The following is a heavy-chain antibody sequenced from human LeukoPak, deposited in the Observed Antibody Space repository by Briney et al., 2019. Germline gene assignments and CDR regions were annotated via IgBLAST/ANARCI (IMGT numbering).Heavy chain of an antibody. D-gene: IGHD4-11*01. CDR1: GGSFSGYY. Sequence: SETLSLTCTVYGGSFSGYYWSWIRQPPGKGLEWIGEINHSGSTNYNPSLKSRVTISVDTSKNQFSLKLSSVTAADTAVYYCVRRHDYSNYPDYYYYYMDVWGKGTTVTVSS. V-gene: IGHV4-34*01. CDR3: VRRHDYSNYPDYYYYYMDV. CDR2: INHSGST. J-gene: IGHJ6*03.